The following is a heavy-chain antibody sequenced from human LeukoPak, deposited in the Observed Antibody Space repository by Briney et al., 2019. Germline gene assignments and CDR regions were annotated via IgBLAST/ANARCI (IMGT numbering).Heavy chain of an antibody. CDR2: VSAYADDT. CDR1: GYTFTNYG. J-gene: IGHJ4*02. Sequence: GASVKVSCKASGYTFTNYGISWVRQAPGQGLEWMGWVSAYADDTNYVKKFQGRITMTTDTSTSTAYVELRSLRSDDTAVYYCARDCIGCHGFDYWGQGTLVTVSS. D-gene: IGHD2-15*01. CDR3: ARDCIGCHGFDY. V-gene: IGHV1-18*01.